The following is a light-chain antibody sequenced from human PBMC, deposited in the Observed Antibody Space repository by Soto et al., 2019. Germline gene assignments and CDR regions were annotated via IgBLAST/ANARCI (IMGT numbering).Light chain of an antibody. CDR3: LQIHSYPYT. CDR2: AAS. J-gene: IGKJ2*01. V-gene: IGKV1-9*01. Sequence: IQLTQSPSSLPASVGDRVTITCRASQGITTYLAWYQQKPGKAPKLLIYAASALQSGVPSRFSGSASGTDFTLTISSLQPEDFATYYCLQIHSYPYTFGQGTKLEIK. CDR1: QGITTY.